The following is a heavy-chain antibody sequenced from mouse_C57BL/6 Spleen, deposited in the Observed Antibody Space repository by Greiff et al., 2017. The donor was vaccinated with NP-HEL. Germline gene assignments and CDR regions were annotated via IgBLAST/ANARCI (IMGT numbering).Heavy chain of an antibody. Sequence: VKLQQPGAELVRPGTSVKLSCKASGYTFTSYWMHWVKQRPGQGLEWIGVIDPSDSYTNYNQKFKGKATLTVDTSSSTAYMQLSSLTSEDSAVYYCARPTSDYFDYWGQGTTLTVSS. J-gene: IGHJ2*01. D-gene: IGHD2-10*01. V-gene: IGHV1-59*01. CDR1: GYTFTSYW. CDR3: ARPTSDYFDY. CDR2: IDPSDSYT.